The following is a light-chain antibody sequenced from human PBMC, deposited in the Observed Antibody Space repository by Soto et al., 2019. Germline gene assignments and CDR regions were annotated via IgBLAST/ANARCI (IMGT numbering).Light chain of an antibody. V-gene: IGKV3-15*01. CDR2: GAS. CDR1: QTVYSN. Sequence: EIVMAQSPATLSVSPGEGATLSCRASQTVYSNLAWYQQKPGQAPRLLIDGASTMATGIPARFSGSGSGTEFTLTISSLQSEDFAVYYCQQYNKWPLTFGGGTKVEIK. J-gene: IGKJ4*01. CDR3: QQYNKWPLT.